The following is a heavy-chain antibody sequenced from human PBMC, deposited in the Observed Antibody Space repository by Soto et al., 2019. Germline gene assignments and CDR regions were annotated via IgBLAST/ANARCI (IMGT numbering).Heavy chain of an antibody. V-gene: IGHV4-31*03. D-gene: IGHD3-16*02. CDR1: GFSISGGGCY. J-gene: IGHJ6*02. CDR3: ASSGTYDYVWGSYRYTGNNYYYGMDV. CDR2: IFYSGST. Sequence: TLSITCTFSGFSISGGGCYWSWIRQHPGKGLEWIGYIFYSGSTYYNPSLKSRVTISVDTSKNQFSLKLSPVTAADTAVYYCASSGTYDYVWGSYRYTGNNYYYGMDVWGQGTKVPVSS.